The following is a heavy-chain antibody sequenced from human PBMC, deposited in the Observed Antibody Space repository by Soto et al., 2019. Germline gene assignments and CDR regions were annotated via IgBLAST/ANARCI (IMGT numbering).Heavy chain of an antibody. J-gene: IGHJ4*02. CDR2: ISYDGSNK. D-gene: IGHD4-17*01. CDR1: GFTFSSYA. V-gene: IGHV3-30-3*01. CDR3: ARERYGDYEYCFDY. Sequence: QVQLVESGGGVVQPGRSLRLSCAASGFTFSSYAMHWVRQAPGKGLEWVAVISYDGSNKYSADSVKGRFTISRDNSKNTLYLQMNSLRAEDTAVYYCARERYGDYEYCFDYWGQGTLVNVSS.